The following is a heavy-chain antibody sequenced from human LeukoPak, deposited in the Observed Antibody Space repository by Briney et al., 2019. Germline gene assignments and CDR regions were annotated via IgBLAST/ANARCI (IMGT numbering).Heavy chain of an antibody. D-gene: IGHD3-10*01. CDR3: AKVAKYYYGSETYYFFEH. V-gene: IGHV3-7*01. CDR1: GFTFTTYW. CDR2: IKQDGTER. Sequence: GGSLRLSCAASGFTFTTYWMSWVRQAPGKGLEGVANIKQDGTERYYVSSVKGRFTISRDNAKNSLYLQMNSLRVEDTAVYYCAKVAKYYYGSETYYFFEHWGQGTPVTASS. J-gene: IGHJ4*02.